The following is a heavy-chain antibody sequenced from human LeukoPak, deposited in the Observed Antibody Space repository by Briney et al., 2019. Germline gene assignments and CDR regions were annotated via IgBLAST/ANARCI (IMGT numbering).Heavy chain of an antibody. D-gene: IGHD3-22*01. V-gene: IGHV4-31*03. CDR1: GDSMSRGGYL. CDR2: IYYSGST. CDR3: ARHVHYYDSSEGFDP. Sequence: SHTLSLTCSVSGDSMSRGGYLGSWIRQTPGKGLEWIGHIYYSGSTYYNPSLQSRVTVSVATSKTQFALKLRSVTAAATDVYSCARHVHYYDSSEGFDPWGQGTLVTVSS. J-gene: IGHJ5*02.